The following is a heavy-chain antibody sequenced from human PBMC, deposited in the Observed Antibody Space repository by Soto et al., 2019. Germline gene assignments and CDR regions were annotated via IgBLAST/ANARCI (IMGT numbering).Heavy chain of an antibody. CDR2: ITGYDGNA. D-gene: IGHD1-26*01. Sequence: QVQLVQSGAEVKKPGASVKVSCKASGYTFTSYGISWVRQAPGQGLEWMGWITGYDGNANYVQKFQGRVTMTTDTSTNTAYMDLRRLSSDDTAVYYCARTTHEEPTFDYWGQGTLVTVSS. J-gene: IGHJ4*02. CDR1: GYTFTSYG. V-gene: IGHV1-18*01. CDR3: ARTTHEEPTFDY.